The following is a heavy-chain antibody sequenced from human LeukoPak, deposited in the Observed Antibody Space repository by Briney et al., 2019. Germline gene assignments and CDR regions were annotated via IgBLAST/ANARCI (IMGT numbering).Heavy chain of an antibody. V-gene: IGHV4-30-2*01. CDR1: GGSISSGGYS. CDR2: IYHSGST. D-gene: IGHD4-17*01. CDR3: ARARGYGFILDY. J-gene: IGHJ4*02. Sequence: SETLSLTCAVSGGSISSGGYSWSWIRQPPGKGLEWIGYIYHSGSTYYNPSLKSRVTISVDRSKNQFSLKLSSVTAADTAVYYCARARGYGFILDYWGQGTLVTVSS.